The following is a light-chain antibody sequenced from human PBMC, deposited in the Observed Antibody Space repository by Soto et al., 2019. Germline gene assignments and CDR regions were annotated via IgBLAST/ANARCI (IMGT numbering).Light chain of an antibody. CDR1: QNIDIN. Sequence: EIVMTQSPATLSVSPGERATLSCRASQNIDINLARFQQKPGQGPRLLIYGASTRATGIPARFSGSGSGTEFTLTISSLQSEDSAVYHCHQYHNWYTFGQGTKLEIK. J-gene: IGKJ2*01. V-gene: IGKV3-15*01. CDR2: GAS. CDR3: HQYHNWYT.